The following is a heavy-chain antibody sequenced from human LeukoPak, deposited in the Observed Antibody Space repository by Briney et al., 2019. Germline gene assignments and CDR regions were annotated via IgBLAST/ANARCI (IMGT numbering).Heavy chain of an antibody. CDR3: IRSVSDGSGYYRVLEY. CDR1: GFSFGIYW. J-gene: IGHJ4*02. CDR2: INSDGSST. Sequence: GGSLRLSCAASGFSFGIYWMHWVRQAPGKGPVWVSRINSDGSSTNYADSVKGRLIMSRDNAKNTLYLHINSLRAEDTAIYYCIRSVSDGSGYYRVLEYWGQGTLVTVSS. V-gene: IGHV3-74*01. D-gene: IGHD3-22*01.